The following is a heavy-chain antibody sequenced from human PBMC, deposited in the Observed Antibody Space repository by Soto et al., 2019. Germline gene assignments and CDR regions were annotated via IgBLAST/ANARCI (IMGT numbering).Heavy chain of an antibody. D-gene: IGHD3-10*01. CDR2: IYYSGST. J-gene: IGHJ5*02. CDR1: VSSITRDY. CDR3: ARAGTTMVRGVISGWFDP. Sequence: PKTLSLTCTVSVSSITRDYWTCTRQTAGEGLEWIGYIYYSGSTNYNPSLKSRVTISVDTSKNQFSLKLSSVTAADTAVYYCARAGTTMVRGVISGWFDPWGQGTLVTVS. V-gene: IGHV4-59*01.